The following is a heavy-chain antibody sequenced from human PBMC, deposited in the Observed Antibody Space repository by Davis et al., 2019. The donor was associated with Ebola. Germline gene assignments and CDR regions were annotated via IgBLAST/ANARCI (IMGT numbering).Heavy chain of an antibody. CDR1: GGSFSGYY. CDR3: ARGQSGSDYSLWQY. V-gene: IGHV4-34*01. J-gene: IGHJ4*02. Sequence: SETLSLTCAVYGGSFSGYYWSWIRQPPGKGLEWIGEINHSGSTNYNPSLKSRVTISVDTSKNQFSLKLRSVTAADTAVYYCARGQSGSDYSLWQYWGQGTLVTVSS. D-gene: IGHD3-10*01. CDR2: INHSGST.